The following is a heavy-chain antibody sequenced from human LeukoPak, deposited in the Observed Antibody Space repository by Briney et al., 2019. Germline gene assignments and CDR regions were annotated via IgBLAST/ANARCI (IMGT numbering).Heavy chain of an antibody. Sequence: SETLSLTCTVSGDSISSYYWSWIRQPPGKRLEWIGYIYYSGSTNYNPSLKSRVTISVDTSKTQFSMQLSSVTAADTAVYYCARRHPNSSRLSRPMYFDYWGQGTLVTVSS. CDR3: ARRHPNSSRLSRPMYFDY. V-gene: IGHV4-59*01. CDR2: IYYSGST. J-gene: IGHJ4*02. CDR1: GDSISSYY. D-gene: IGHD6-13*01.